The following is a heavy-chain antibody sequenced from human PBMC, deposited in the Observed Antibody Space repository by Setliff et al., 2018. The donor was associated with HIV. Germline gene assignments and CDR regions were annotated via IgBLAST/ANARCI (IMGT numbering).Heavy chain of an antibody. CDR1: GFTFDDYA. J-gene: IGHJ3*02. CDR2: ISWNSGSI. Sequence: GGSLRLSCAASGFTFDDYAMHWVRQAPGKGLEWVSGISWNSGSIGYADSVKGRFTISRDNAKNSLYLQMNSLRAEDMALYYCAKDTSAGFDAFDIWGQGIMVTV. D-gene: IGHD6-13*01. V-gene: IGHV3-9*03. CDR3: AKDTSAGFDAFDI.